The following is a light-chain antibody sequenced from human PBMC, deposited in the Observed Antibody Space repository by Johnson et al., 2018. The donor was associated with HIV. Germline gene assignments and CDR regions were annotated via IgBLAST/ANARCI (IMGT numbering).Light chain of an antibody. Sequence: QSVLTQAPSASGTPGQRVTISCSGSISNIGSNTVNWYQHLPGTAPKLLMYGDNQRPSGVPDRFSGSKSGTAGSLAIRGLQSGDEGDYYCAAWDDSLNGLYVFVTGTKVTVL. J-gene: IGLJ1*01. V-gene: IGLV1-44*01. CDR1: ISNIGSNT. CDR2: GDN. CDR3: AAWDDSLNGLYV.